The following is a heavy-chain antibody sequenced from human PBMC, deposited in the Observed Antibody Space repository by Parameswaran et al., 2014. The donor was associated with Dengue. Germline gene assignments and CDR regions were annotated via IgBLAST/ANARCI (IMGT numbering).Heavy chain of an antibody. D-gene: IGHD2-15*01. CDR3: ARGASAYCSGGSCPGPFDY. Sequence: RWIRQPPGKGLEWIGEINHSGSTNYNPSLKSRATISVDTSKNQFSLKLSSVTAADTAVYYCARGASAYCSGGSCPGPFDYWGQGTLVTVSS. V-gene: IGHV4-34*01. J-gene: IGHJ4*02. CDR2: INHSGST.